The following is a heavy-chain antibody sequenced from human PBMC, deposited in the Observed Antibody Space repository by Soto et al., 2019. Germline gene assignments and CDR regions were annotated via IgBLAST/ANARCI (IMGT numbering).Heavy chain of an antibody. CDR3: ARARDRIAAFDP. Sequence: ASVKVSCKASGYTFTSYAMHWVRQAPGQRLEWMGWINAGNGNTKYSQKFQGRVTITRDTSASTAYMELSSLRSEDTAVYYCARARDRIAAFDPWGQGTLVTVSS. CDR1: GYTFTSYA. V-gene: IGHV1-3*01. J-gene: IGHJ5*02. D-gene: IGHD6-13*01. CDR2: INAGNGNT.